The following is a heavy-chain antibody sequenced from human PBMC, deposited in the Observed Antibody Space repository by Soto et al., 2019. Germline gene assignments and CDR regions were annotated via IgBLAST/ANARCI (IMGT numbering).Heavy chain of an antibody. CDR1: GFTFSSYS. Sequence: GGSLRLSCAASGFTFSSYSMNWVRQAPGKGLEWVSSISSSSSYIYYADSVKGRFTISRDNAKNSLYLQMNSLRAEDTAVYYCARDPIVGATAFDIWGQGTMVTVSS. D-gene: IGHD1-26*01. CDR2: ISSSSSYI. CDR3: ARDPIVGATAFDI. J-gene: IGHJ3*02. V-gene: IGHV3-21*01.